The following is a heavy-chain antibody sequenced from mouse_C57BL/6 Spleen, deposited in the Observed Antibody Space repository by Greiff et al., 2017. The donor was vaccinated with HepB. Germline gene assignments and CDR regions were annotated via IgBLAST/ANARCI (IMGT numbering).Heavy chain of an antibody. CDR2: IDPSDSYT. J-gene: IGHJ2*01. CDR1: GYTFTSYW. D-gene: IGHD1-1*01. V-gene: IGHV1-50*01. Sequence: QVQLQQPGAELVKPGASVKLSCKASGYTFTSYWMQWVKQRPGQGLEWIGEIDPSDSYTNYNQKFKGKATLTVDTSSSTAYMQLSSLTSEDSAVYYCASKDTTVYFDYWGQGTTLTVSS. CDR3: ASKDTTVYFDY.